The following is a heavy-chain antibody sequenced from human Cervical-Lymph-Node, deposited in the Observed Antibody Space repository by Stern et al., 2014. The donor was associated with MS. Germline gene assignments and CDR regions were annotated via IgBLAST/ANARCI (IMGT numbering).Heavy chain of an antibody. Sequence: EVQLVESGGGLVKPGESLRLSCAASGFTFNSAWMSWVRQTPGKGLEWVGRIKGKSDGGTAEYSATVQGRFIISRDDSKTTLYLQMNSLKSEDTAVYYCTARGYFFDNSGYSSFDYWGQGTLVTVSS. CDR1: GFTFNSAW. CDR2: IKGKSDGGTA. CDR3: TARGYFFDNSGYSSFDY. J-gene: IGHJ4*02. V-gene: IGHV3-15*01. D-gene: IGHD3-22*01.